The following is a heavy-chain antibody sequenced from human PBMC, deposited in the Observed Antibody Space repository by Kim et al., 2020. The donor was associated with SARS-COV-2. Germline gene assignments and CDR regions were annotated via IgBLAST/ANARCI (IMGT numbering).Heavy chain of an antibody. V-gene: IGHV1-69*13. CDR2: IIPIFGTA. D-gene: IGHD3-16*02. J-gene: IGHJ4*02. CDR3: ARSASNDYVWGSYRYHFDY. CDR1: GGTFSSYA. Sequence: SVKVSCKASGGTFSSYAISWVRQAPGQGLEWMGGIIPIFGTANYAQKFQGRVTITADESTSTAYMELSSLRSEDTAVYYCARSASNDYVWGSYRYHFDYWGQGTLVTVSS.